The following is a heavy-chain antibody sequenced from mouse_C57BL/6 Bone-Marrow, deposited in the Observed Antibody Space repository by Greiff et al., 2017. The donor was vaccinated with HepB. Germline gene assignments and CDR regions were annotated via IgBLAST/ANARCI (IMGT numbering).Heavy chain of an antibody. D-gene: IGHD1-1*01. Sequence: EVKLMESGGGLVQSGRSLRLSCATSGFTFSDFYMEWVRQAPGKGLEWIAASRNKANDYTTEYSASVKGRFIVSRDTSQSILYLQMNALRAEDTAIYYCAREIYGSFFMDYWGQGTSVTVSS. CDR3: AREIYGSFFMDY. CDR1: GFTFSDFY. CDR2: SRNKANDYTT. J-gene: IGHJ4*01. V-gene: IGHV7-1*01.